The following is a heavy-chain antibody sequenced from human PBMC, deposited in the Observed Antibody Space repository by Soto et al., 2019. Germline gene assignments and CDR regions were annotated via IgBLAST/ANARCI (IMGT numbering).Heavy chain of an antibody. CDR1: GFTFSSYA. J-gene: IGHJ4*02. CDR3: AKDYYDSSGYYYGFYYFDY. Sequence: PGGPLRLSCAASGFTFSSYAMSWVRQARGKGLEWVSAISGSGGSTYYADSVKGRFTISRDNSKNTLYLQMNSLRAEDTAVYYCAKDYYDSSGYYYGFYYFDYWGQGTLVTVSS. V-gene: IGHV3-23*01. D-gene: IGHD3-22*01. CDR2: ISGSGGST.